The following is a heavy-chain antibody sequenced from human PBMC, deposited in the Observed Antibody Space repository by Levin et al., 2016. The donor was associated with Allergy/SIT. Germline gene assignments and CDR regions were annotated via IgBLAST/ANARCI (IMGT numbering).Heavy chain of an antibody. J-gene: IGHJ4*02. Sequence: GESLKISCAASGFTFSSYAMSWVRQAPGKGLEWVSAISGSGGSTYYADSVKGRFTISRDNSKNTLYLQMNSLRAEDTAVYYCATTVLRLSRTRDVPDYWGQGTLVTVSS. CDR1: GFTFSSYA. V-gene: IGHV3-23*01. D-gene: IGHD3-3*01. CDR3: ATTVLRLSRTRDVPDY. CDR2: ISGSGGST.